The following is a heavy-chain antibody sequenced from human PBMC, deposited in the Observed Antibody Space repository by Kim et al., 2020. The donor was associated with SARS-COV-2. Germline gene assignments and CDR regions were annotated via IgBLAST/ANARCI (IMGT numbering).Heavy chain of an antibody. Sequence: ASVKVSCKASEYIFTDYFIHWVRQAPGQGLEWMGWINSNSGGTNFAPRFQGRVRMTRDTSISTAYMELSRLTSDDTAVYYCARDSTAAAGTYFDCWGQGTLVTVSS. CDR3: ARDSTAAAGTYFDC. D-gene: IGHD6-13*01. CDR1: EYIFTDYF. CDR2: INSNSGGT. V-gene: IGHV1-2*02. J-gene: IGHJ4*02.